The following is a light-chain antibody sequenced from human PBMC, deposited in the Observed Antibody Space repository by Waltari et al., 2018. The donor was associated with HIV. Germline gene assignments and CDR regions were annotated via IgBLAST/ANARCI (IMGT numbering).Light chain of an antibody. J-gene: IGLJ2*01. CDR3: ASGDDSLNGPV. CDR2: GKN. V-gene: IGLV1-44*01. Sequence: QSVLTQPPSASGTPEQRVTISCSGSTSNIGRNTVTWFQKFPGTAPKVLIFGKNQRPSGVPARFSGSKSGTSASLAISGLQSEDEADYYCASGDDSLNGPVFGGGTKLTVV. CDR1: TSNIGRNT.